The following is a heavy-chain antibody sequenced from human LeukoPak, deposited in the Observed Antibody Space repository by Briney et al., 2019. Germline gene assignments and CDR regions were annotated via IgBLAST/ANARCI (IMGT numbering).Heavy chain of an antibody. CDR3: ARVRGGDCSSTGCSYWPFDY. D-gene: IGHD2-2*01. Sequence: ASVKVSCKASGGTFSSYAISWVRQAPGQGLEWMGGIIPIFGTANYAQKFQGRVTITADESTSTAYMELSSLRSEDTAVYYCARVRGGDCSSTGCSYWPFDYWGQGTLVTVSS. V-gene: IGHV1-69*13. J-gene: IGHJ4*02. CDR2: IIPIFGTA. CDR1: GGTFSSYA.